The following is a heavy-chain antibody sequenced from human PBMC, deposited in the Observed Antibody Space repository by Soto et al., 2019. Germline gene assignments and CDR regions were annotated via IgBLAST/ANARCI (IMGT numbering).Heavy chain of an antibody. CDR1: GVSFSGYY. J-gene: IGHJ6*02. D-gene: IGHD4-4*01. Sequence: SETLSLTCAVYGVSFSGYYWSWIRQPPGKGLEWIGEINHSGSTNYNPSLKSRVTISVDTSKNQFSLKLSSVTAADTAVYYCARGNYSGYYYYGMDVWGQGTTVTVSS. CDR3: ARGNYSGYYYYGMDV. V-gene: IGHV4-34*01. CDR2: INHSGST.